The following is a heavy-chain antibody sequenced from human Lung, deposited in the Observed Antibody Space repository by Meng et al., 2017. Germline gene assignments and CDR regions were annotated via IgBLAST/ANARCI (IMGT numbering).Heavy chain of an antibody. D-gene: IGHD6-13*01. V-gene: IGHV1-2*06. Sequence: QVRLVKSGAKVKMPGASVKVSCKASGYTFPDYWLHWVRRAPGQGLEWMGRINPKSGDTHYAQRFQGRVTMTGDTSISTAYMELSGLRSDDTAMYYCARDEDISAAGKLFGDYWGQGTLVTVSS. CDR2: INPKSGDT. J-gene: IGHJ4*02. CDR1: GYTFPDYW. CDR3: ARDEDISAAGKLFGDY.